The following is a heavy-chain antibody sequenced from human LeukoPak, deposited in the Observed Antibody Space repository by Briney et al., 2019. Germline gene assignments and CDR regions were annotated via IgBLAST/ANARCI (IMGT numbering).Heavy chain of an antibody. J-gene: IGHJ4*02. Sequence: SVRVSCKASGGTFSSYAISWVRQAPGQGLEWMGGIIPIFGTANYAQKFQGSVTITADESTSTAYMELSSLRSEDTAIYYCAKDILGYSGYDVHWGQGTLVTVSS. CDR3: AKDILGYSGYDVH. CDR2: IIPIFGTA. V-gene: IGHV1-69*01. CDR1: GGTFSSYA. D-gene: IGHD5-12*01.